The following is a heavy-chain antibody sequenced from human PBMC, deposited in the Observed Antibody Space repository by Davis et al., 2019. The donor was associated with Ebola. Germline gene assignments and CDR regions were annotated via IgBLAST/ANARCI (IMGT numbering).Heavy chain of an antibody. CDR2: INPHNGNT. CDR3: ARAQFPTTSDH. D-gene: IGHD1-1*01. Sequence: SVKVSCKTSGYTFTNHGITWVRQAPGQGLEWMGWINPHNGNTNYAQNVQGRVTMTTDTSTSTAYMEVGTLRSDDTAVYYCARAQFPTTSDHWGQGTLVTVSS. J-gene: IGHJ4*02. CDR1: GYTFTNHG. V-gene: IGHV1-18*04.